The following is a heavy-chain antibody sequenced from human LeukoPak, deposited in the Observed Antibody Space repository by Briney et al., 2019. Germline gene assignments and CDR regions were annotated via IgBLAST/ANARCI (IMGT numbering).Heavy chain of an antibody. J-gene: IGHJ4*02. CDR2: ISSSGGYT. CDR3: ARADSTSWFDY. CDR1: GFTFSDYY. Sequence: GGSLRLPCAASGFTFSDYYMIWIRQAPGKGLEWVSYISSSGGYTNHADSVKGRFTISRDNAKNSLYLQMNSLRAEDTAVYYCARADSTSWFDYWGQGTQVTVSS. D-gene: IGHD6-13*01. V-gene: IGHV3-11*05.